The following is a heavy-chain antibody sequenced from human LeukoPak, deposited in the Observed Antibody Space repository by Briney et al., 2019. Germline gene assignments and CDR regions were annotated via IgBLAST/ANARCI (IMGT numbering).Heavy chain of an antibody. V-gene: IGHV3-74*01. CDR3: TRGGGTSDY. J-gene: IGHJ4*02. D-gene: IGHD1-14*01. Sequence: GGSLRLSCAASGFTFSSYWMHWVRPAPGKGLVWVSRINGDGSSTSYADSVKGRFSISRDNTRNTVYMQMNSLRAEDTAVYYCTRGGGTSDYWGQGTLVTVSS. CDR1: GFTFSSYW. CDR2: INGDGSST.